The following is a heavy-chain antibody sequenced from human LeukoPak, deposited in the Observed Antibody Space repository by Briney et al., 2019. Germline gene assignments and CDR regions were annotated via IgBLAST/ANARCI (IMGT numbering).Heavy chain of an antibody. CDR3: ARQHTGFDSNFV. Sequence: SETLSLTCKVSGGSISSTDYYWGWVRQPPGKGLEWIGSIYYTGYTNYSPSLRGRVTISVDSSKNRFSLRLNSVTAADTAIYYCARQHTGFDSNFVWGQGTLVTVSS. V-gene: IGHV4-39*01. J-gene: IGHJ4*02. D-gene: IGHD3-22*01. CDR2: IYYTGYT. CDR1: GGSISSTDYY.